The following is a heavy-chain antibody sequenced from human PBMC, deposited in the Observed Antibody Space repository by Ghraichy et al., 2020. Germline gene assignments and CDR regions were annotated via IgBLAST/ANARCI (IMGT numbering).Heavy chain of an antibody. CDR1: GFAFSSYA. J-gene: IGHJ4*02. V-gene: IGHV3-23*01. D-gene: IGHD6-6*01. CDR2: ISRGGDRT. CDR3: AKDRRELEYTSSTTFFDY. Sequence: GGSLRLSCEASGFAFSSYAMIWVRQAPGKQGLEWVSAISRGGDRTYYADSAKGRFTISRDNSKNTLYLQMNSLRAEDSATYYCAKDRRELEYTSSTTFFDYWGQGTLVTVSS.